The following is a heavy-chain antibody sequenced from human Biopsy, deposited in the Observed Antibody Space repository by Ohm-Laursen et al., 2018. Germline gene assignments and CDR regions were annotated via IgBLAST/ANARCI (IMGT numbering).Heavy chain of an antibody. CDR3: ARAIGSSYGYLKGFDL. CDR2: IYYHGNNK. D-gene: IGHD5-18*01. V-gene: IGHV3-33*01. CDR1: GFTFSDYG. Sequence: SLRLSCAASGFTFSDYGMHWVRQAPGKGLEWVAIIYYHGNNKYYAGSVKGRFTISRDNAKRSLYLQMDSLRGADTAVYFCARAIGSSYGYLKGFDLWGRGTLVTVSS. J-gene: IGHJ2*01.